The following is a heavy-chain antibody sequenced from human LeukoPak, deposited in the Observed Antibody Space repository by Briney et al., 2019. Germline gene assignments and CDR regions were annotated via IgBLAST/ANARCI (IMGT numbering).Heavy chain of an antibody. CDR3: ARDRLRLGYERTNWFDP. CDR2: INPNSGGT. D-gene: IGHD2-15*01. CDR1: GYTFTGFH. J-gene: IGHJ5*02. Sequence: ALVKVSCKASGYTFTGFHMHWVRQAPGQGLEWMGWINPNSGGTNYAQKFQGRVTMTRDTSISTVYMELSRLRSDDTAVYYCARDRLRLGYERTNWFDPWGQGTLVTVSS. V-gene: IGHV1-2*02.